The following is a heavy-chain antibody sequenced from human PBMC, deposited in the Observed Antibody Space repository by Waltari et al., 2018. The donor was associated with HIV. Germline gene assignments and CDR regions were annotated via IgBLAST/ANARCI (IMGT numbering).Heavy chain of an antibody. J-gene: IGHJ4*02. Sequence: EVQLVESGGGLVQPGRSLRLSCKTSGFTIGDYAMGWFRQAPGKGLEWIGFIRSKVSGGTTEYAASVKGRFTISRDDSNSIAFLQMDSLKTEDTAMYYCSRDNPQWDYWGQGTLVTVSS. V-gene: IGHV3-49*03. CDR2: IRSKVSGGTT. D-gene: IGHD2-8*01. CDR3: SRDNPQWDY. CDR1: GFTIGDYA.